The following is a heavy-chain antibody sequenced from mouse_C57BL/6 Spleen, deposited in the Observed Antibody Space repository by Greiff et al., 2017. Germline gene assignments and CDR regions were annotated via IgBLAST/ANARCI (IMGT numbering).Heavy chain of an antibody. CDR1: GYTFTSYG. V-gene: IGHV1-81*01. Sequence: QVHVKQSGAELARPGASVKLSCKASGYTFTSYGISWVKQRTGQGLEWIGEIYPRSGNTYYNEKFKGKATLTADKSSSTAYMELRSLTSEDSAVYFCAMTTVVATRAMDYWGQGTSVTVSS. D-gene: IGHD1-1*01. CDR2: IYPRSGNT. CDR3: AMTTVVATRAMDY. J-gene: IGHJ4*01.